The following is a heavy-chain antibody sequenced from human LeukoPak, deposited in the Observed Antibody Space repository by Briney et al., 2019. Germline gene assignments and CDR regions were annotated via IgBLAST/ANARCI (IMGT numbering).Heavy chain of an antibody. D-gene: IGHD3-16*02. CDR2: INPNSGGT. Sequence: ASVKVSCKASGYTFTGYYMHWVRQAPGQGLEWMGWINPNSGGTNYAQKFQGRVTMTRDTSISTAYMELSRLRSDDTAVYYCARDTPDFYYDYVWGSYRFDYWGQGTPVTVSS. V-gene: IGHV1-2*02. CDR1: GYTFTGYY. J-gene: IGHJ4*02. CDR3: ARDTPDFYYDYVWGSYRFDY.